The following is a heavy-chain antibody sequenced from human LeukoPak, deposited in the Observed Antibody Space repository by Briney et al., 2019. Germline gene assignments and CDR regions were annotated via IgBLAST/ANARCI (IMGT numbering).Heavy chain of an antibody. CDR3: ARDLNYYYYMDV. CDR2: ISSSSNYI. J-gene: IGHJ6*03. CDR1: GFTFSSYG. Sequence: GGTLRLSCAASGFTFSSYGMNWVRQAPGKGLEWLSSISSSSNYIYYADSVTGRFTISRDNAKNSLYLQMNSLRAEDTAVYYCARDLNYYYYMDVWGKGTTVTVSS. V-gene: IGHV3-21*01.